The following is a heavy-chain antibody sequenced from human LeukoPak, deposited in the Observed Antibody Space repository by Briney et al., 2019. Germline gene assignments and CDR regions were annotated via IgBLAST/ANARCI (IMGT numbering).Heavy chain of an antibody. V-gene: IGHV4-4*07. CDR3: ARDGYSYGFYA. D-gene: IGHD5-18*01. CDR1: GGSINSYY. Sequence: SETLSLTCTVSGGSINSYYWSWIRQPAGKGLEWIGRICTSGSTNYNPSLKSRVTMSVDTSKNQFSLKLTSVTAADTAVYYCARDGYSYGFYAWGQGTLVTVSS. CDR2: ICTSGST. J-gene: IGHJ5*02.